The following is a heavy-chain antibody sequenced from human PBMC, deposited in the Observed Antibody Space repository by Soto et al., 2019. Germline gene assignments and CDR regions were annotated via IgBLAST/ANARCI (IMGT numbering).Heavy chain of an antibody. CDR1: GFTFSNYG. CDR2: ISDDGSNK. J-gene: IGHJ6*02. Sequence: GGSLRLSCVASGFTFSNYGMHWVRQAPGKGPEWVAFISDDGSNKYYADSMRGRFTMSRDNSKRTLYLQMSSLRVEDTAVYYCTKRRNVLRFLEWSSGMEVWGQGTTVTVSS. CDR3: TKRRNVLRFLEWSSGMEV. D-gene: IGHD3-3*01. V-gene: IGHV3-30*18.